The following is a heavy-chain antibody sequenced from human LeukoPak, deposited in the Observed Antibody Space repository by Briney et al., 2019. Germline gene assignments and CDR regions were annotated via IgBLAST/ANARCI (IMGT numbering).Heavy chain of an antibody. CDR3: ARGSVVTARNAFDI. V-gene: IGHV4-31*03. CDR1: GGSISSGGYY. Sequence: SETLSLTCTVSGGSISSGGYYWSWIRQHPGKGLEWIGYIYYSGSTYYNPSLESRVTISVDTSKNQFSLKLSSVTAADTAVYYCARGSVVTARNAFDIWGQGTMVTVSS. J-gene: IGHJ3*02. CDR2: IYYSGST. D-gene: IGHD2-21*02.